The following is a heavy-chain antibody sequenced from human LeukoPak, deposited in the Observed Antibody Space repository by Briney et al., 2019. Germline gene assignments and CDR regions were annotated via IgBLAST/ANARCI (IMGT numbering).Heavy chain of an antibody. D-gene: IGHD3-10*01. CDR2: IYTSGST. Sequence: SETLSLTCTVSGGSISNYYWSWIRQPAGKGLEWIGRIYTSGSTDYNPSLKSRVTISVDTSKNQFSLKLSSVTAADTAVYYCARDTHYYGSGSPYFDYWGQGTLVTVSS. J-gene: IGHJ4*02. CDR1: GGSISNYY. CDR3: ARDTHYYGSGSPYFDY. V-gene: IGHV4-4*07.